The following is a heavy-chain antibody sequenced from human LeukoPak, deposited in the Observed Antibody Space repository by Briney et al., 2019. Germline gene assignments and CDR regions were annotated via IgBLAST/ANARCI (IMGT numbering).Heavy chain of an antibody. CDR1: GYTFTSYG. J-gene: IGHJ4*02. CDR2: ISAYNGNT. V-gene: IGHV1-18*01. CDR3: ARDRATMVRGVTKIDY. D-gene: IGHD3-10*01. Sequence: RASVKVSCKASGYTFTSYGISWVRQAPGQGLEWMGWISAYNGNTNYAQKLQGGVTMTTDTSTSTAYMELRSLRSDDTAVYYCARDRATMVRGVTKIDYWGQGTLVTVSS.